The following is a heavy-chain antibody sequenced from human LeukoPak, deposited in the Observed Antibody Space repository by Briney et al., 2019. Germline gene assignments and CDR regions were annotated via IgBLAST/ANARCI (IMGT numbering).Heavy chain of an antibody. V-gene: IGHV4-59*01. CDR2: IFYSGIT. CDR3: ARAETLAAIYFDF. J-gene: IGHJ4*02. Sequence: SETLSLTCSVSGGSISPYYWSWIRQPPEKGLEWIGYIFYSGITTYNPSLKSRVTISLDSSKNQFFLRLTSVTAADTAMYYCARAETLAAIYFDFWGQGSLVTVSS. D-gene: IGHD6-25*01. CDR1: GGSISPYY.